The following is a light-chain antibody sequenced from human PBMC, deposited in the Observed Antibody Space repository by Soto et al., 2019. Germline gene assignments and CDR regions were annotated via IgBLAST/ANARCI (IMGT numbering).Light chain of an antibody. CDR3: QQGTDWPPGT. J-gene: IGKJ1*01. CDR2: DAS. CDR1: QSVINY. V-gene: IGKV3-11*01. Sequence: EIVLTQSPATLSLSPGERATLSCRASQSVINYLAWYQQKPGQAPRLLIYDASTRATGIPARFSGSGSGTDFTLTISSLEPEDFALYYCQQGTDWPPGTFGQGTKVDIK.